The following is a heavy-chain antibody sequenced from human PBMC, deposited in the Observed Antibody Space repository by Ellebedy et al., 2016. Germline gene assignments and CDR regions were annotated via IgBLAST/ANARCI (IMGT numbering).Heavy chain of an antibody. CDR3: ARNPHTVTTFYFDF. CDR1: GFTFNTYG. J-gene: IGHJ4*02. D-gene: IGHD4-17*01. Sequence: GGSLRLSCAASGFTFNTYGMHWLRQAPGKGLEWVALISSDGSNKYYSHSVRGRFTISRDNPKNTVYLQMSSLSADDTAVYYCARNPHTVTTFYFDFWGQGTLVTVSS. CDR2: ISSDGSNK. V-gene: IGHV3-30*03.